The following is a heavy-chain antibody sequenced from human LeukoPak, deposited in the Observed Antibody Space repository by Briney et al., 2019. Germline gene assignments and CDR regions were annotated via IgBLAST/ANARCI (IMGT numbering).Heavy chain of an antibody. Sequence: PGGSLRLSCAASGFAFSSYWMHSVRQVPGKGLVWLSRINGDGSYTKYADSVKGRFTISRDNAQNTLFLRIDSLSAEDTAVYFCARDKSEYDSSGRGDYWGQGTLVTVSS. D-gene: IGHD3-22*01. CDR2: INGDGSYT. CDR3: ARDKSEYDSSGRGDY. CDR1: GFAFSSYW. J-gene: IGHJ4*02. V-gene: IGHV3-74*03.